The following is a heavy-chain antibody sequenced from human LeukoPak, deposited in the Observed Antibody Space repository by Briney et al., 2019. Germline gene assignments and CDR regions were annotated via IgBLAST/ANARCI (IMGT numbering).Heavy chain of an antibody. CDR3: AKAGYGDYSPLDY. CDR2: ISWNSGSI. V-gene: IGHV3-9*03. Sequence: PGRSLRLSCAASGFTFDDYAMHWVRQAPGKGLEWVSGISWNSGSIGYADSVKGRFTISRDNAKNSLYLQMNSLRAEDMALYYCAKAGYGDYSPLDYWGQGTLVTVSS. D-gene: IGHD4-17*01. CDR1: GFTFDDYA. J-gene: IGHJ4*02.